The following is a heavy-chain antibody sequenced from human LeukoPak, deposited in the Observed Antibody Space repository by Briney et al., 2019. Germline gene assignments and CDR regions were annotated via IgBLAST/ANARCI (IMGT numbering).Heavy chain of an antibody. CDR1: GGSISSYY. D-gene: IGHD3-10*01. CDR2: IHSIGTT. CDR3: ATSYYSSGTYYNWFDP. J-gene: IGHJ5*02. V-gene: IGHV4-59*01. Sequence: SQTLSLTCAVSGGSISSYYYTWIRQPPGKGLEWIGYIHSIGTTNYNPSLESRLTISIDTSKNQFSLKLSSVTAADTAVYYCATSYYSSGTYYNWFDPWGQGTLVTVSS.